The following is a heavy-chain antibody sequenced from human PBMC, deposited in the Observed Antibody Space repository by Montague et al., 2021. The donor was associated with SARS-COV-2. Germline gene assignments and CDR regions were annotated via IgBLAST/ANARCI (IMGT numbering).Heavy chain of an antibody. CDR2: IYYSGST. CDR3: ARGFDI. Sequence: SETLSLPFPFSFGSLSSYHWSWIRQPPGKGLEWIGYIYYSGSTNYSPSLKSRVTISVDTSKNQFSLKLSSVTAADTAVYYCARGFDIWGQGTMVTVSS. J-gene: IGHJ3*02. CDR1: FGSLSSYH. V-gene: IGHV4-59*01.